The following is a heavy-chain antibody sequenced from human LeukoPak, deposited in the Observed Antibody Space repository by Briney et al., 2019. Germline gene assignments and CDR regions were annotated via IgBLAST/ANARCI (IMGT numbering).Heavy chain of an antibody. D-gene: IGHD2-15*01. CDR1: GYTFTGHY. V-gene: IGHV1-46*01. Sequence: GASVKVSCKASGYTFTGHYMHWVRQAPGQGLEWMGIINPSGGSTSYTQKFQGRVTMTRDTSTSTVYMELSSLRSEDTAVYYCAIKGDCSGGSCYSLDYWGQGTLVTVSS. CDR2: INPSGGST. CDR3: AIKGDCSGGSCYSLDY. J-gene: IGHJ4*02.